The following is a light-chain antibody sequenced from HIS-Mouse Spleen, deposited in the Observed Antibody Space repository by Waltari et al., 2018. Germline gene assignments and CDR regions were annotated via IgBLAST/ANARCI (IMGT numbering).Light chain of an antibody. CDR3: SSYTSSSTWV. V-gene: IGLV2-14*01. CDR2: EVS. Sequence: QSALTQPASVSGSPGQSITISCTGTSSDVGGYNYVSWYQQHPGKAPKLMIYEVSNRPSGVYNRFSGSKSGNTASLTISGLQAEDEADYYRSSYTSSSTWVFGGGTKLTVL. J-gene: IGLJ3*02. CDR1: SSDVGGYNY.